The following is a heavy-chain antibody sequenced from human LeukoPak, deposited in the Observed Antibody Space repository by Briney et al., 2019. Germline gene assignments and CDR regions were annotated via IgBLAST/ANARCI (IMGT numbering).Heavy chain of an antibody. D-gene: IGHD6-25*01. J-gene: IGHJ3*02. CDR1: GYTFTSYY. Sequence: ASVKVSCKASGYTFTSYYLHWVRQAPGQGLEWMGILHPTVGDTTYAQKFQGRVTMTRDMSTGTVYMDLSSLRSEDTAVYYCARYGFSSVWQGGWHAFDIWGQGTTVTVSS. CDR2: LHPTVGDT. V-gene: IGHV1-46*01. CDR3: ARYGFSSVWQGGWHAFDI.